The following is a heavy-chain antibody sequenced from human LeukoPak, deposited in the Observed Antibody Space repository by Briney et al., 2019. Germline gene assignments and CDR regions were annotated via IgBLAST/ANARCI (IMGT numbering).Heavy chain of an antibody. V-gene: IGHV1-8*01. CDR2: MNPNSGNT. D-gene: IGHD2-15*01. CDR3: ARLGYCSGGSCHDAFDI. J-gene: IGHJ3*02. Sequence: ASVKVSCKASGYTFTSYDINWVRQAPGQGLEWMGWMNPNSGNTGYAQKFQGRVTMTRNTSISTAYMELSSLRSEDTAVYYCARLGYCSGGSCHDAFDIWGQGTMVTVSS. CDR1: GYTFTSYD.